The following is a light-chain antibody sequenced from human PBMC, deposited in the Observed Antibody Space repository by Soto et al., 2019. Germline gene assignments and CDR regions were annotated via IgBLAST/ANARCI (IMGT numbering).Light chain of an antibody. CDR2: AAS. J-gene: IGKJ1*01. CDR1: QGIGNA. CDR3: LQQNSDPWT. V-gene: IGKV1-17*01. Sequence: DIQMTQSPSSLSASVGDRVAITCRASQGIGNALGWYQQKPGKAPKSLIYAASSLQSGVPLRFSGSGSGTEFTLTISSLQPEDFATYYCLQQNSDPWTLGQGTKVEIK.